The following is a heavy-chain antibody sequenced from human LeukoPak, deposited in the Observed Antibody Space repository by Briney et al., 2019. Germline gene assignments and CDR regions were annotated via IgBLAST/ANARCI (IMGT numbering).Heavy chain of an antibody. CDR1: RYTLSHNY. V-gene: IGHV1-2*02. CDR2: YNPHIVAT. J-gene: IGHJ3*01. CDR3: ARGYFPTTSCRRAKSFDP. D-gene: IGHD3-9*01. Sequence: ASVKVSCKASRYTLSHNYIYWVRQAPRHGLEWLGWYNPHIVATNVAQKLHGRDTMTRDTTTRTDYMGLIRATSADTPLYSCARGYFPTTSCRRAKSFDPWGERTIIGVST.